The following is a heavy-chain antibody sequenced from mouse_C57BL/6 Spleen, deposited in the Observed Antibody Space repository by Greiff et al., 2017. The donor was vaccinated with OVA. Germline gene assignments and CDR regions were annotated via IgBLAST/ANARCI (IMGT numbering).Heavy chain of an antibody. D-gene: IGHD2-10*02. CDR2: IDPEDGDT. V-gene: IGHV14-1*01. CDR1: GFNIKDYY. CDR3: TTPSYGNYWFAY. J-gene: IGHJ3*01. Sequence: EVKLQESGAELVRPGASVKLSCTASGFNIKDYYMHWVKQRPEQGLAWIGRIDPEDGDTEYAPKFQGKATMTAATSSNTAYLQLSSLTSEDTAVYYCTTPSYGNYWFAYWGQGTLVTVSA.